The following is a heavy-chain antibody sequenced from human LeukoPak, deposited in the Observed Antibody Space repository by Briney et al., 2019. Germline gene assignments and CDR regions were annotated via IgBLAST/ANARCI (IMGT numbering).Heavy chain of an antibody. D-gene: IGHD2-15*01. J-gene: IGHJ6*04. CDR2: IYYSGST. V-gene: IGHV4-59*01. CDR1: GGSISSYY. Sequence: SETLSLTCIVSGGSISSYYWSWIRQPPGKGLEWIGYIYYSGSTNYNPSLKSRVTISVDTSKNQFSLKPSSVTAADTAVYYCARKDDYYGMDVWGKGTTVTVSS. CDR3: ARKDDYYGMDV.